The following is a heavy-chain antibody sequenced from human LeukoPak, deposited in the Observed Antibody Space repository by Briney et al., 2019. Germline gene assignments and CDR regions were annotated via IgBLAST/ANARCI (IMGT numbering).Heavy chain of an antibody. V-gene: IGHV4-59*08. CDR2: IYYSGST. Sequence: SETLSLTCTGSGGSISSYYWSWMPQPPGKGLGWIGYIYYSGSTNYNPSLKSRVTISVDTSKNQFSLKLSSVTASDTAVYYCARHFSGWPEIDYWGQGTLVTVSS. J-gene: IGHJ4*02. CDR3: ARHFSGWPEIDY. CDR1: GGSISSYY. D-gene: IGHD6-19*01.